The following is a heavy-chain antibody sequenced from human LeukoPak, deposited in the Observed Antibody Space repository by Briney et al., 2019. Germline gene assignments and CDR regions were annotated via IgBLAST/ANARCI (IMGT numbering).Heavy chain of an antibody. Sequence: GGSLRLSCAASGFTFSSCGMHWVRQAPGRGLEWVAVISYDGSNKYYADSVKGRFTISRDNSKNTLFLEMNSLRAGDTAVYYCAKALTSGWYLDAFNIWGQGTMVTVSS. J-gene: IGHJ3*02. CDR3: AKALTSGWYLDAFNI. V-gene: IGHV3-30*18. CDR2: ISYDGSNK. D-gene: IGHD6-19*01. CDR1: GFTFSSCG.